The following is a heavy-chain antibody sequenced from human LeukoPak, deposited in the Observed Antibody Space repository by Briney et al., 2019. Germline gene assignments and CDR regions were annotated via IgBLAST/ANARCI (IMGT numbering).Heavy chain of an antibody. V-gene: IGHV1-46*01. CDR2: INTRDGNT. J-gene: IGHJ5*02. D-gene: IGHD2-15*01. Sequence: GASVKVSCKASGYTFTTYHMHWVRQAPGQGLEWMGMINTRDGNTNYAQKFQGRVTVTRDTSTSTVYMELSSLRSEDTAVYYCATERGGGTWFDPWGRGTLVTVSS. CDR3: ATERGGGTWFDP. CDR1: GYTFTTYH.